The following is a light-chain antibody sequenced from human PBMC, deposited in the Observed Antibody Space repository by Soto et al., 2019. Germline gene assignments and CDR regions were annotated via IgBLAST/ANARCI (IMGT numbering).Light chain of an antibody. V-gene: IGLV6-57*01. Sequence: NFMLTQPHSVSDSPGKTVIISCTRSSGSIASNYVQWYQQRPGSSHTTVIYEDNQRPSGVPDRFSGSIDSSSNSASLTISGLETEDEADYYCQSYDATNQVFGGGTKVTVL. CDR1: SGSIASNY. CDR3: QSYDATNQV. J-gene: IGLJ3*02. CDR2: EDN.